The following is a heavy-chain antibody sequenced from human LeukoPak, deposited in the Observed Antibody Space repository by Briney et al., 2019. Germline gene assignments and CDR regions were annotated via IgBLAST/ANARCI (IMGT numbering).Heavy chain of an antibody. CDR1: GGTFLSDT. D-gene: IGHD3-10*01. Sequence: RASVKVSCKTSGGTFLSDTFSWVRQAPGQGLEWMGKITPVIDTANYAQTFQGRVSIYADKSTTTVYMDLSGLRPDDTAVYYCARVNLRGSNYNWFDPWGQGTRVTVSS. CDR2: ITPVIDTA. CDR3: ARVNLRGSNYNWFDP. V-gene: IGHV1-69*08. J-gene: IGHJ5*02.